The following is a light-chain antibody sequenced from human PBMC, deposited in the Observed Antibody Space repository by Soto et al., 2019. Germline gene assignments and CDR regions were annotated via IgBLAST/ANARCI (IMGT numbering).Light chain of an antibody. V-gene: IGKV3-11*01. CDR1: QSVSSY. J-gene: IGKJ4*01. Sequence: EIVLTQSPAILSLSPGERATVSCRASQSVSSYLAWYQQKPGQAPRLLIYDASNRATGIAARFSGSGSGTDFTLTISSLEPEDFAVYYCQQRSNWPPRLTFGGGTKVEIK. CDR2: DAS. CDR3: QQRSNWPPRLT.